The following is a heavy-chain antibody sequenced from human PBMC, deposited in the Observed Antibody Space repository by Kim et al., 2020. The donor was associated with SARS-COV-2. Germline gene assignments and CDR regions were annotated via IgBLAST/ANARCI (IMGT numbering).Heavy chain of an antibody. CDR3: AKDYYYDNSGPDY. V-gene: IGHV3-23*01. Sequence: GGSLRLSCVVSGFTFSSYAMTWVRQAPGKGLEWVSTITSSGGSTYYADSVKGRFTLSRDISKNTLYLQMNSLTGKDTAIYYCAKDYYYDNSGPDYWGQGTLVTVSS. D-gene: IGHD3-22*01. J-gene: IGHJ4*02. CDR1: GFTFSSYA. CDR2: ITSSGGST.